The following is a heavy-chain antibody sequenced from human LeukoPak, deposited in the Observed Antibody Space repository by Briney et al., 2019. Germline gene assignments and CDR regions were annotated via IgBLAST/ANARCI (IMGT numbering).Heavy chain of an antibody. J-gene: IGHJ5*02. CDR2: ISAYNGNT. Sequence: ASVKVSCKASGYTFTSYGISWVRQAPGQGLEWMGWISAYNGNTNYAQKLQGRVTMTTDTSTSTAYMQLRSLRSEDTAVYYCARFQFGTVTPFWGWFDPWGQGTLVTVSS. V-gene: IGHV1-18*01. CDR1: GYTFTSYG. D-gene: IGHD4-17*01. CDR3: ARFQFGTVTPFWGWFDP.